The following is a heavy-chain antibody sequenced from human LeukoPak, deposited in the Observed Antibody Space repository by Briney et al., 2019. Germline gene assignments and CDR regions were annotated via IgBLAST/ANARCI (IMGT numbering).Heavy chain of an antibody. V-gene: IGHV3-7*02. D-gene: IGHD3-22*01. J-gene: IGHJ4*02. CDR2: IKQDGSEK. CDR1: GFTFSNYW. Sequence: GGSLRLSCAASGFTFSNYWMSWVRQAPGKGLEWVAHIKQDGSEKYYVDSVKGRFTISRDNAKNSLYLQMNSLRAEDTAVYYCARGGSSGYHFDYWGQGTLVTVSS. CDR3: ARGGSSGYHFDY.